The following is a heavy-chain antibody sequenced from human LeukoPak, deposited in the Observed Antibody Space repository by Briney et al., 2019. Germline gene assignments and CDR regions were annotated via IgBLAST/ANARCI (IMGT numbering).Heavy chain of an antibody. Sequence: SETLSLTCTVSGDSISTYYWSWIRQPPGKGLEWIGYIYYSGSTNYNPSLKSRVTISVDTSKNQFSLKLSSVTAADTAVYYCARGRPYYYYYMDVWGKGTTVTVSS. CDR1: GDSISTYY. D-gene: IGHD6-25*01. V-gene: IGHV4-59*01. J-gene: IGHJ6*03. CDR3: ARGRPYYYYYMDV. CDR2: IYYSGST.